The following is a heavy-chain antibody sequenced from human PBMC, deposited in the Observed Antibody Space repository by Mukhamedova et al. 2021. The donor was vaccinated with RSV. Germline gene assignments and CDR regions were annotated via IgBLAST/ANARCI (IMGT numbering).Heavy chain of an antibody. D-gene: IGHD6-6*01. Sequence: GLEWIGEINHSGSTNYNPSLKSRVTISVDTSKNQFSLKLSSVTAADTAVHYCARDVQYAFDIWGQGTMVTVSS. J-gene: IGHJ3*02. CDR2: INHSGST. CDR3: ARDVQYAFDI. V-gene: IGHV4-34*01.